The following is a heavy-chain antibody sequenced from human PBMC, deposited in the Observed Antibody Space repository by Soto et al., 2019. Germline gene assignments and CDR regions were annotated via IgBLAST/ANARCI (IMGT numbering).Heavy chain of an antibody. D-gene: IGHD3-10*02. CDR3: AKDYRDGYKYHVPKYNWFDP. CDR2: ITSSGGST. J-gene: IGHJ5*02. CDR1: GFTFSTYA. V-gene: IGHV3-23*01. Sequence: GGSLRLSCAASGFTFSTYAMTWVRQTPGKGLEWVSAITSSGGSTYYADSVKGRFTISRDNSKTTLSLQMNRLRAEYTSVYYFAKDYRDGYKYHVPKYNWFDPWGQGTLVTVSS.